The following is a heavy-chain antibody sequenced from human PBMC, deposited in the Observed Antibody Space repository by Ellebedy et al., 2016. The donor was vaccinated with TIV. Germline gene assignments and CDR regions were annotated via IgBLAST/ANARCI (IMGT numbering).Heavy chain of an antibody. J-gene: IGHJ6*02. CDR3: ASIADGYSRGDYYSYGTDV. CDR2: INPSAGDT. CDR1: EYILTRYY. Sequence: AASVKVSCKASEYILTRYYMHWVRQAPGQGLEWMGVINPSAGDTAKAQKFQGRVTITADESTSTVYMELSSLRSEDTDVYFCASIADGYSRGDYYSYGTDVWGQGTTVTVSS. D-gene: IGHD5-24*01. V-gene: IGHV1-46*01.